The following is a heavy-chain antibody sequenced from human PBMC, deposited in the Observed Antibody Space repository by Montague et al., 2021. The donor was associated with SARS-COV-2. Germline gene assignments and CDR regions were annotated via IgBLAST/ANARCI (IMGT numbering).Heavy chain of an antibody. Sequence: SLRLSCAASGFTFSSYGMHWVRQAPGKGLEWVAVIWHDGSNKYYADSVKGRFTISRDNSKNTLYLQMNSLRAEDTAVYYCARDPSCCSRFGEFGYWGQGTLVTVSS. J-gene: IGHJ4*02. CDR3: ARDPSCCSRFGEFGY. V-gene: IGHV3-33*01. CDR1: GFTFSSYG. D-gene: IGHD3-10*01. CDR2: IWHDGSNK.